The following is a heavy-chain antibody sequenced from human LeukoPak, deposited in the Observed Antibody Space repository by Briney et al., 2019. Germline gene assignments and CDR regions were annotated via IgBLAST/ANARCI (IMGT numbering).Heavy chain of an antibody. CDR3: ARVGYYDFWSGPFDY. CDR2: IYHSGST. J-gene: IGHJ4*02. CDR1: GGSISSGGYS. D-gene: IGHD3-3*01. V-gene: IGHV4-30-2*01. Sequence: PSQTLSLTCAVSGGSISSGGYSWSWIRQPPGKGLEWIGYIYHSGSTYYNPSLKSRVTISVDRSKNQFSLKLSSVTAADTAVYYCARVGYYDFWSGPFDYWGQGTLVTVSS.